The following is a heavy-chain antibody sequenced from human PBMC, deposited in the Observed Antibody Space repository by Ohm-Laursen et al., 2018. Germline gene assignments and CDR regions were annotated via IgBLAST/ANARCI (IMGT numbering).Heavy chain of an antibody. CDR3: ARVGRRSTQGLVRGYSYGKSNFDY. Sequence: SETLSLTWSVYGGSFSGYYWSWIRQPPGKGLEWIGEINHSGSTNYNPSLKSRVTISVDTSKNQFSLKLSSVTAADMAVYYCARVGRRSTQGLVRGYSYGKSNFDYWGQGTLVTVSS. D-gene: IGHD5-18*01. V-gene: IGHV4-34*01. CDR1: GGSFSGYY. J-gene: IGHJ4*02. CDR2: INHSGST.